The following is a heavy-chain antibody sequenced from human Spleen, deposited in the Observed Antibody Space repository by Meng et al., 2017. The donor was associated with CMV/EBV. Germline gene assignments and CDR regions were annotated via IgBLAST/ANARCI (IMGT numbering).Heavy chain of an antibody. J-gene: IGHJ5*02. CDR2: ISAYNGNT. CDR1: FTSYG. V-gene: IGHV1-18*01. CDR3: ARDLRWNSDCSGGSCYLNWFDP. D-gene: IGHD2-15*01. Sequence: FTSYGISWVRQAPRQGLEWMGWISAYNGNTNYAQKLQGRVTMTTDTSTSTAYMELRSLRSDDTAVYYCARDLRWNSDCSGGSCYLNWFDPWGQGTLVTV.